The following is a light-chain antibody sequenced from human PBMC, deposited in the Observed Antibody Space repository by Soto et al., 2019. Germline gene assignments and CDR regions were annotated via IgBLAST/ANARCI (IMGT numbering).Light chain of an antibody. V-gene: IGKV3-15*01. J-gene: IGKJ5*01. CDR3: QQRLNWPPT. Sequence: EIVMTQSPATLSVSPGERATLSCRASQSVYNNLAWYQQKPGQAPRLLIYGATTRATGIPARFSGSGSGTEFTLTISSLEPEDFAVYYCQQRLNWPPTFGQGTRLEIK. CDR2: GAT. CDR1: QSVYNN.